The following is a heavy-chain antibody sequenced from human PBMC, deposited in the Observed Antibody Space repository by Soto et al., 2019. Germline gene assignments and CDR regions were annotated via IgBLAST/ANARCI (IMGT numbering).Heavy chain of an antibody. V-gene: IGHV3-30*18. CDR3: AKGKAPWERLTINYYYYYGMDV. CDR1: GFTFSSYG. Sequence: QVQLVESGGGVVQPGRSLRLSCAASGFTFSSYGMHWVRQAPGKGLEWVAVISYDGSNKYYADSVKGRFTISRDNSKNTLYLQMNSLRAEDTAVYYCAKGKAPWERLTINYYYYYGMDVWGQGTTVTVSS. CDR2: ISYDGSNK. J-gene: IGHJ6*02. D-gene: IGHD1-26*01.